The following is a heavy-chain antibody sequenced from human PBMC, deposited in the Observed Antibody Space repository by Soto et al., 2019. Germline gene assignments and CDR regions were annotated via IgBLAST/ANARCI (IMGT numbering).Heavy chain of an antibody. J-gene: IGHJ6*02. CDR2: INPNSGGT. V-gene: IGHV1-2*04. CDR3: AREGLRSYYYYGMDV. CDR1: GYTFTGYY. D-gene: IGHD4-17*01. Sequence: ASVKVSCKASGYTFTGYYMHWVRQAPGQGLEWMGWINPNSGGTNYAQKFQGWVTMTRDTSISTAYIELSRLRSDDTAVYYCAREGLRSYYYYGMDVWGQGTTVTVSS.